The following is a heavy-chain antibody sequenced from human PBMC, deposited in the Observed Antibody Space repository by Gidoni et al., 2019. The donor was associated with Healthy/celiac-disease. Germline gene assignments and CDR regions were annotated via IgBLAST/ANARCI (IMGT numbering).Heavy chain of an antibody. CDR3: ARVQTGEWLLSYYYYYYMDV. D-gene: IGHD3-3*01. Sequence: EVQLVESGGGLVQPGGSLRLSCAASGFTFSSYSMNWVRQAPGKGLGWVSYISSSSSTIYYADSVKGRFTISRDNAKNSLYLQMNSLRAEDTAVYYCARVQTGEWLLSYYYYYYMDVWGKGTTVTVSS. V-gene: IGHV3-48*01. CDR1: GFTFSSYS. J-gene: IGHJ6*03. CDR2: ISSSSSTI.